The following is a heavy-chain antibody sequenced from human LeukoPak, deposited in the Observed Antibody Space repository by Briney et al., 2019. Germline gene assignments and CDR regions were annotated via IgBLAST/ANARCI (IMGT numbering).Heavy chain of an antibody. CDR2: ISYSSGHI. D-gene: IGHD2-15*01. CDR1: GFTFSSYS. CDR3: ARVGEGYCSGGSCYAGDY. J-gene: IGHJ4*02. Sequence: GGSLRLSCAASGFTFSSYSMNWVRQAPGKGLEWVSSISYSSGHIYYADSVKGRFTISRDNAKNSLYLQMDSLRVEDTAVYYCARVGEGYCSGGSCYAGDYWGQGTLVTVSS. V-gene: IGHV3-21*01.